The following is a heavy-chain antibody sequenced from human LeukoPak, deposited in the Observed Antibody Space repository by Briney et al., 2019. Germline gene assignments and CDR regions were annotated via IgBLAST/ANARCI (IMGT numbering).Heavy chain of an antibody. V-gene: IGHV1-69*04. CDR1: RGTFSSYA. J-gene: IGHJ6*02. Sequence: SVTVSCKASRGTFSSYAISWVRQAPGQGLEWMGRIIPIFGIANYAQKFQGRVTITAEKSTSTAYMELSSLRSEDTAVYYCARDSRTTDYYYYGMDVWGQGTTVTVSS. CDR3: ARDSRTTDYYYYGMDV. D-gene: IGHD1-1*01. CDR2: IIPIFGIA.